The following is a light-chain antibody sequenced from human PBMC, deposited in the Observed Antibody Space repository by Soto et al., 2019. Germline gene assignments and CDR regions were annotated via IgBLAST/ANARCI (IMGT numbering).Light chain of an antibody. V-gene: IGKV3-20*01. CDR2: GAS. Sequence: ETTLTQSPDTLSLSPGEGATLSCRASQIIGSAYLAWYQRKPGQAPRLLIFGASTRATGTPHRFSGSGSGTDFTLTISALESEDVGVYYCQHYGRSPSFGRGTKVEIK. CDR1: QIIGSAY. CDR3: QHYGRSPS. J-gene: IGKJ1*01.